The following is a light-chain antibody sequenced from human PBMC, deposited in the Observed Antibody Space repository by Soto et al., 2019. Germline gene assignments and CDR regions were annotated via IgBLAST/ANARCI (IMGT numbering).Light chain of an antibody. CDR2: SAS. CDR1: QSIPTT. Sequence: EIVVTQSPATLSVSTGERATLSCRASQSIPTTVAWYQQKSGQAPRLLIHSASTRATGVPARFSASGFGTDFTLTITGLQSEDFGVYYCQQYKGWPTTFGKWAKVDIK. CDR3: QQYKGWPTT. V-gene: IGKV3-15*01. J-gene: IGKJ1*01.